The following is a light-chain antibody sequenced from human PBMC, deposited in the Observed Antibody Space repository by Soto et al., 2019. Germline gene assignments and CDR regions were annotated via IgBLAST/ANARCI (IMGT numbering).Light chain of an antibody. Sequence: EIVMTQSPATLXXXXXXXXXXXXRASQSVSSDLAWYHQKPGQAPRLLIYDASNRATGIPARFSGSGSGTDFTLAISSLQPEDSATYYCLQDINYPWTFGQGTKVDIK. CDR3: LQDINYPWT. CDR2: DAS. CDR1: QSVSSD. J-gene: IGKJ1*01. V-gene: IGKV3D-15*01.